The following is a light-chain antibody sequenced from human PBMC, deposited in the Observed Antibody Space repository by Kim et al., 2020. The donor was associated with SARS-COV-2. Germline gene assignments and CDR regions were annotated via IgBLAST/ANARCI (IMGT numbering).Light chain of an antibody. V-gene: IGKV1-5*01. Sequence: DIQMTQSPSTLSASVGDRVTITCRASQSISSWLAWYQQKPGKAPKLLMSDASSLESGVPSRFSGSGSGTEFTLTISSLQPDDFATYYCQQYKSYSPYTFGQGTKLEI. CDR3: QQYKSYSPYT. CDR2: DAS. J-gene: IGKJ2*01. CDR1: QSISSW.